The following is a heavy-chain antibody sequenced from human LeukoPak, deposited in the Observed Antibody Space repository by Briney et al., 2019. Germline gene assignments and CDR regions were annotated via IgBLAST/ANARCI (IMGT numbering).Heavy chain of an antibody. Sequence: GASVKVSCKASGYTFTGYYMHWVRQAPGQGLEWMGWINPNSGGTNYAQKFQGRVTMTRDTSISTAYMELSRLRADDTAVYYCARLLEPATGYYMDVWGKGTTVTISS. CDR2: INPNSGGT. D-gene: IGHD5-24*01. V-gene: IGHV1-2*02. CDR1: GYTFTGYY. CDR3: ARLLEPATGYYMDV. J-gene: IGHJ6*03.